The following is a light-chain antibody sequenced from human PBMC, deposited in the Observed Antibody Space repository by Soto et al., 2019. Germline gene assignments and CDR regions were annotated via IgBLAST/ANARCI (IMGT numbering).Light chain of an antibody. CDR2: DAS. CDR1: QSIGST. V-gene: IGKV3-15*01. CDR3: QQYNNWPFA. J-gene: IGKJ3*01. Sequence: EIVMTQSPATLSVSPGERATLSCRASQSIGSTLAWYQQKPGQAPRLLIYDASTRATGIPVRFSGRGSGTEFTLTINSLQSEDFTVYYCQQYNNWPFAFGPGTKVDIK.